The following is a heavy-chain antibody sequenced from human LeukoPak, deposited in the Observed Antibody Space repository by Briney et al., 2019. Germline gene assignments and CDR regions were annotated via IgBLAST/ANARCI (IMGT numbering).Heavy chain of an antibody. Sequence: GGSLRLSCAASGFSFRDYAMNWVRQAPGKGLEWISYISSDGSAIYHAESVKGRFTISRDNAKNSLYLHMNSLRAEDTAVYYCVRLPASAGLIDYWGQGTLVTVSS. J-gene: IGHJ4*02. D-gene: IGHD2-15*01. V-gene: IGHV3-11*01. CDR1: GFSFRDYA. CDR3: VRLPASAGLIDY. CDR2: ISSDGSAI.